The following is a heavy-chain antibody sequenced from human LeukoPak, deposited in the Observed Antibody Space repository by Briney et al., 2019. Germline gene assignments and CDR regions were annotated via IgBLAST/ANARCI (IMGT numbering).Heavy chain of an antibody. Sequence: VASMKLSCKASGYTFTDYYMHWVRQAPGQGLEWMGWIDPRSGGTNFARKVQGRVTMTRDTSISTAYMELSRLTSDDTAVYYCTSSDYTSSDYWGQGTLVTVSS. CDR1: GYTFTDYY. CDR3: TSSDYTSSDY. CDR2: IDPRSGGT. D-gene: IGHD2-2*02. J-gene: IGHJ4*02. V-gene: IGHV1-2*02.